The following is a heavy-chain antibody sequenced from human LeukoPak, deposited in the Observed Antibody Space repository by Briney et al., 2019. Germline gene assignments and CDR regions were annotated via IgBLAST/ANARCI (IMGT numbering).Heavy chain of an antibody. CDR1: GGSISSYY. CDR3: ARDPNLYGSGAFDY. D-gene: IGHD3-10*01. Sequence: PSETLSLTCTVSGGSISSYYWNWLRQPAGKGLEWIGRVSTRGSTNYNPSLKSRVNISIDTSKNQFSLKLSSVTAADTAVYYCARDPNLYGSGAFDYWGQGTLVIVSA. CDR2: VSTRGST. V-gene: IGHV4-4*07. J-gene: IGHJ4*02.